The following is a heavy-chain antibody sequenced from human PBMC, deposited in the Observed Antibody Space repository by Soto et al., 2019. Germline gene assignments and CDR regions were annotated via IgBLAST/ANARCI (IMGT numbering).Heavy chain of an antibody. CDR2: IYYSGST. V-gene: IGHV4-39*01. Sequence: QLQLQESGPGLVKPSETLSLTCTVSGGSISSSSYYWGWIRQPPGKGLEWIGSIYYSGSTYYNPSLKSRVTISVDTSKNQFSLKLSSVTAADTAVYYCARHRFVGYGSDYWGQGTLVTVSS. D-gene: IGHD3-10*01. CDR3: ARHRFVGYGSDY. J-gene: IGHJ4*02. CDR1: GGSISSSSYY.